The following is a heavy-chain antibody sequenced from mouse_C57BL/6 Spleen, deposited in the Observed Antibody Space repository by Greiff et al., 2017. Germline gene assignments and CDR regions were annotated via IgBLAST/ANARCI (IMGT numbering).Heavy chain of an antibody. CDR3: TRANWYFDV. CDR2: ISSGGDYI. Sequence: EVKLVESGAGLVKPGGSLKLSCAASGFTFSSYAMSWVRQTPEKRLEWVAYISSGGDYIYYADTVKGRFTISRDDARNTLYLQMSSLKSEDTAMYYCTRANWYFDVWGTGTTVTVSS. CDR1: GFTFSSYA. V-gene: IGHV5-9-1*02. J-gene: IGHJ1*03.